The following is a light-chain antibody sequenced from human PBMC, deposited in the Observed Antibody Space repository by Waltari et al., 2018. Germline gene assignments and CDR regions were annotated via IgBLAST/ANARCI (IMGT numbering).Light chain of an antibody. CDR1: QGVSSY. CDR3: QQYYDYPQT. CDR2: AVS. Sequence: AIRMTPSPSSPSASTGDRVTISCRASQGVSSYLAWYQKKPGKAPRVLIYAVSTLQSGVPSRFSGSGSGTDFTLTISCLQSEDFATYYCQQYYDYPQTFGQGTKVEI. V-gene: IGKV1-8*01. J-gene: IGKJ1*01.